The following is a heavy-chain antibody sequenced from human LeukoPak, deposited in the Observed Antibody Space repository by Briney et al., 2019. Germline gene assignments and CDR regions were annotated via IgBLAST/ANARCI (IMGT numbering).Heavy chain of an antibody. D-gene: IGHD4-17*01. V-gene: IGHV1-24*01. CDR1: GYTLTELS. J-gene: IGHJ1*01. Sequence: ASVKVSCKASGYTLTELSMHWVRQAPGKGLEWRGGFDPEDGETIYAQKVQGRVTMTEDTSTDTAYMELSSLRSEDTAVYYCATVVRDGDYGYFQHWGQGTLVTVSS. CDR2: FDPEDGET. CDR3: ATVVRDGDYGYFQH.